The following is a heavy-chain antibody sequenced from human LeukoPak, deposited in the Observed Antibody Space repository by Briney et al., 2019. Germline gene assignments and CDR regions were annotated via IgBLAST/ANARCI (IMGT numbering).Heavy chain of an antibody. CDR3: ARGVWDIVVVVAAKAVDY. Sequence: GRSLRLSCAASGFTFSSYGMHWVRQAPGKGLEWVAVIWYDGSNKYYGDSVKGRFTISRDNSKNTLYLQMNSLRAEDTAVYYCARGVWDIVVVVAAKAVDYWGQGTLVTVSS. CDR1: GFTFSSYG. CDR2: IWYDGSNK. J-gene: IGHJ4*02. D-gene: IGHD2-15*01. V-gene: IGHV3-33*01.